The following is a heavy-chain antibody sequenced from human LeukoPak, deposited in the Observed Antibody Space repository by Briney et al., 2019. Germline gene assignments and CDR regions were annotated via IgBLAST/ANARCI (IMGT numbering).Heavy chain of an antibody. CDR1: GFTFSNYA. CDR2: VSGRDTST. V-gene: IGHV3-23*01. D-gene: IGHD3-9*01. Sequence: GASLRLSCAASGFTFSNYAMSWVRQAPGKGLEWVSAVSGRDTSTYYTDSVKGRFTISRDNSKNTLYLQMNSLSAEDTAIYYCAKWGDFDVLTGYYDSDYWGQGTLVTVSS. CDR3: AKWGDFDVLTGYYDSDY. J-gene: IGHJ4*02.